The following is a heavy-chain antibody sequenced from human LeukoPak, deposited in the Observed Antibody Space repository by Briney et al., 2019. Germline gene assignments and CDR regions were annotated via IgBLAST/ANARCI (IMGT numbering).Heavy chain of an antibody. D-gene: IGHD3-10*02. Sequence: GGSLRLSCAASGFTFSSYEMNWVRQAPGKGLEWVSYISSIGSTIYYADSVKGRFTISRDNAKNSMYLQMNSLRAEDTAVYYCAELGITMIGGVWGKGTTVTISS. J-gene: IGHJ6*04. CDR3: AELGITMIGGV. CDR2: ISSIGSTI. CDR1: GFTFSSYE. V-gene: IGHV3-48*03.